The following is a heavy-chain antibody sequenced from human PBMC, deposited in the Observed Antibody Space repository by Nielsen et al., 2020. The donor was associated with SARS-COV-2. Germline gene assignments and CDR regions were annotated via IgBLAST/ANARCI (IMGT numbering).Heavy chain of an antibody. CDR2: IKPDGTNK. D-gene: IGHD3-10*01. Sequence: GESLKISCAASGFTFSSLWMSWVRQVPGKGLEWVADIKPDGTNKFYADSVKGRFTISRDNSKNTLYLQMSSLTTEDTAVYYCARDRSGFTMVRTYAMDVWGQGTTVTVSS. J-gene: IGHJ6*02. CDR3: ARDRSGFTMVRTYAMDV. CDR1: GFTFSSLW. V-gene: IGHV3-7*01.